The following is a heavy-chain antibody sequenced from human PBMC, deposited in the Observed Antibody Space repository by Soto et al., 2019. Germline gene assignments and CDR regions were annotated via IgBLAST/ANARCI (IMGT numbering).Heavy chain of an antibody. CDR1: GDSVTRSNW. CDR3: ASSGWSEDFYYYYGMDV. V-gene: IGHV4-4*02. Sequence: SDTLSLTCTVSGDSVTRSNWWSWVRQSPGKGLEWIGEIYHSGNTKYNPSLKSRVTISVDKSKNQFSLHLTSVTAADTAVYYCASSGWSEDFYYYYGMDVWGQGTTVTVSS. CDR2: IYHSGNT. J-gene: IGHJ6*02. D-gene: IGHD6-19*01.